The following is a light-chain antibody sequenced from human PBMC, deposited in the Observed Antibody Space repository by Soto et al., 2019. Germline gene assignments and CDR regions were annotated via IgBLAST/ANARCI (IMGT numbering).Light chain of an antibody. V-gene: IGLV2-14*01. Sequence: QSALTQPASVSGSPGQSITISCTGTSSDVGGYKYVSWYQQHPGKAPKLMIYEVSNRPSGVSNRFSGSKSGNTASLTISGLQAEDEADYYCSSYTSSSTPHDVFGTGTKLTVL. CDR3: SSYTSSSTPHDV. CDR1: SSDVGGYKY. CDR2: EVS. J-gene: IGLJ1*01.